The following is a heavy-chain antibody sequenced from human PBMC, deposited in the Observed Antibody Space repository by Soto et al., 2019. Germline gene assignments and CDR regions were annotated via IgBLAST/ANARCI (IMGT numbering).Heavy chain of an antibody. CDR2: LNWDDDK. CDR3: VRIRYASGWNGYYGMDV. J-gene: IGHJ6*02. D-gene: IGHD6-19*01. CDR1: GFSVTTSGMC. Sequence: SGPTLVNPTQTLTLTCTFSGFSVTTSGMCVSWVRQPPGKALEWLALLNWDDDKWYTTSLKTRLTISKDTSKNQVVLTMTNMYLVDTGTYYCVRIRYASGWNGYYGMDVWGQGT. V-gene: IGHV2-70*20.